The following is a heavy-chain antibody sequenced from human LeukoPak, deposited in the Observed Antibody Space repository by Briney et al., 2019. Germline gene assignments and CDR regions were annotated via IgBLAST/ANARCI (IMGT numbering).Heavy chain of an antibody. D-gene: IGHD4-11*01. J-gene: IGHJ4*02. V-gene: IGHV3-23*01. CDR2: ITGSGGST. Sequence: PGGSLRLSCTASGFTFGDYAMSWVRQAPGKGLEWVSSITGSGGSTHYADSVKGRFTISRDNSKNTLYLQMNSLRAEDTAVYYCAKRTRGPTRGYFDYWGQGTLVTVSS. CDR1: GFTFGDYA. CDR3: AKRTRGPTRGYFDY.